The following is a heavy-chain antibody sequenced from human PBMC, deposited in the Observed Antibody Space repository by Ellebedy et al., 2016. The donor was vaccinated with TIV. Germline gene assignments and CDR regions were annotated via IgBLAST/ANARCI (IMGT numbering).Heavy chain of an antibody. CDR3: ARDYPYYESGNY. D-gene: IGHD3-22*01. CDR1: GGSISSSSYY. V-gene: IGHV4-39*02. J-gene: IGHJ4*02. Sequence: MPSETLSLTCTVSGGSISSSSYYWGWIRQPPGKGLEWIGTIYYNGSTYYYPSLKSRVTISADTSKNQFSLKLSSVTAADTAVYYCARDYPYYESGNYWGQGTLVTVSS. CDR2: IYYNGST.